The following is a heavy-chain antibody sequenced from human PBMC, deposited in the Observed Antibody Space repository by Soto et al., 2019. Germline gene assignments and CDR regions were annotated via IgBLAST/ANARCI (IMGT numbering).Heavy chain of an antibody. D-gene: IGHD2-2*01. J-gene: IGHJ4*02. CDR3: ARAYCSTTSCYAAAIDY. Sequence: QVQLVQSGAEVKKPGASVKVSCKASGYTFTGYYMHWVRQAPGQGLEWMGWINPNSGGTNYAQKFQGWVTMTRDTSISTAYMELGRLRSDETAVYYCARAYCSTTSCYAAAIDYWGQGTLVTVSS. CDR1: GYTFTGYY. V-gene: IGHV1-2*04. CDR2: INPNSGGT.